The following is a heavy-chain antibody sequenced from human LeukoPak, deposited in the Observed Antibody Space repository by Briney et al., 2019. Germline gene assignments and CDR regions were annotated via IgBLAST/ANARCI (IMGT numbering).Heavy chain of an antibody. CDR3: ARPMVRGVIVPFDI. V-gene: IGHV4-59*08. J-gene: IGHJ3*02. Sequence: SETLSLTCTVSGGSISSYYWSWIRQPPGKGLEWLGYIYYSGSTNYNPSLKSRVTISVDTSKNQFSLKLSSVTAADTAVYCCARPMVRGVIVPFDIWGQGTMVTVSS. CDR1: GGSISSYY. CDR2: IYYSGST. D-gene: IGHD3-10*01.